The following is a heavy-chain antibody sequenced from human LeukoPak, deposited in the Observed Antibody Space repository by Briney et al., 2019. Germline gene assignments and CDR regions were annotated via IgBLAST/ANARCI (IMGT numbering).Heavy chain of an antibody. D-gene: IGHD1-26*01. CDR3: ARVGIVGATTDAFDI. Sequence: PSETLSLTCTVSGGSISSYYWSWIRQPPGKGLEWIGSIYYSGSTYYNPSLKSRVTISVDTSKNQFSLKLSSVTAADTAVYYCARVGIVGATTDAFDIWGQGTMVTVSS. J-gene: IGHJ3*02. CDR1: GGSISSYY. CDR2: IYYSGST. V-gene: IGHV4-39*01.